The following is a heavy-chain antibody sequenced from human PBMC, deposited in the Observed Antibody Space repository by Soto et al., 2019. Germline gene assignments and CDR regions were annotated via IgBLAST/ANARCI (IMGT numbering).Heavy chain of an antibody. CDR3: ARLSKRAHIVDTIAPIDY. CDR1: GGSFSGYY. CDR2: INHSGST. D-gene: IGHD5-12*01. V-gene: IGHV4-34*01. Sequence: QVQLQQWGAGLLKPSETLSLTCAVYGGSFSGYYWSWIRQPPGKGLEWIGEINHSGSTNYNPSLKSRVTISVDTSKNQFSLKLSSVTAADTAVYYCARLSKRAHIVDTIAPIDYWGQGTLVTVS. J-gene: IGHJ4*02.